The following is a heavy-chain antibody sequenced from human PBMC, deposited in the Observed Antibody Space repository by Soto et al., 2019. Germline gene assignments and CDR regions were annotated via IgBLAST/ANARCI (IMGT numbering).Heavy chain of an antibody. D-gene: IGHD6-13*01. Sequence: SATLSITCTVSDGSISSYYWRWIRQPPGKGLEWIGYIYYSGGTNSNPSLKSRVTRSIDTSKNQYSLNLSSVTAADTAIYYCARAAWSSTWYFDYWAKGTLVTVSS. CDR2: IYYSGGT. J-gene: IGHJ4*02. V-gene: IGHV4-59*01. CDR3: ARAAWSSTWYFDY. CDR1: DGSISSYY.